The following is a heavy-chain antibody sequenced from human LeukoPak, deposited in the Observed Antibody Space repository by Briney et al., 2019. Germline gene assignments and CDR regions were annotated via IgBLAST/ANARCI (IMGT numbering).Heavy chain of an antibody. CDR1: GCTFSSYA. CDR2: IIPSFGTA. V-gene: IGHV1-69*05. Sequence: AVKVSCKASGCTFSSYAISWVRQAPGQGLEWMGGIIPSFGTANYAQKFQGRVTITTDESTSTAYMELSSLRSEDTAVYYCARGPELERFDYWGQGTLVTVSS. D-gene: IGHD1-1*01. CDR3: ARGPELERFDY. J-gene: IGHJ4*02.